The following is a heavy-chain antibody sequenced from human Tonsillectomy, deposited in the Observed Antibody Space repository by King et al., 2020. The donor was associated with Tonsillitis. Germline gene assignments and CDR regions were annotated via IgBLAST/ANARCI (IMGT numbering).Heavy chain of an antibody. V-gene: IGHV3-72*01. CDR3: KRRARMWSQKGIEY. CDR1: GFTFSEHY. CDR2: VRNKDNKYTT. Sequence: VQLVYSCGGLVQPGGSLRLSCAASGFTFSEHYMDWVRQAPGKGREWVGRVRNKDNKYTTEYAASVKGKFSISRDDSKNSLFLQMNSLKTEDTAVEYWKRRARMWSQKGIEYWGKGTLVTVS. D-gene: IGHD1-26*01. J-gene: IGHJ4*02.